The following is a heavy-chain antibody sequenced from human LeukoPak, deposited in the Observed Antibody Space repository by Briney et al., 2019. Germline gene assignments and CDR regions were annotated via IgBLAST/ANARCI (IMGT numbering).Heavy chain of an antibody. Sequence: ASVKVSCKASGGTFSSYAISWVRQAPGQGLEWMGGIIPIFGTANYAQKFQGRVTITADESTSTAYMELSSLRSEDTAVYYCARVLDLGVTTIVPPAAFDIWGQGTMVTVSS. J-gene: IGHJ3*02. V-gene: IGHV1-69*13. CDR1: GGTFSSYA. D-gene: IGHD3-22*01. CDR2: IIPIFGTA. CDR3: ARVLDLGVTTIVPPAAFDI.